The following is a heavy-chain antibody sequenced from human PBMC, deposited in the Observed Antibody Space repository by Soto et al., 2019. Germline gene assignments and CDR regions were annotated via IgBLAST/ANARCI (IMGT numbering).Heavy chain of an antibody. D-gene: IGHD1-7*01. Sequence: ASVKVSCKASGYTFTGYYMHWVRQAPGQGLEWMGWINPNSGGTNYAQKFQGRVTMTRDTSISTAYMELSRLRSDDTAVYYCATHTPTGITGPTYYYYGMDVWGQGTTVTVSS. V-gene: IGHV1-2*02. CDR3: ATHTPTGITGPTYYYYGMDV. CDR2: INPNSGGT. CDR1: GYTFTGYY. J-gene: IGHJ6*02.